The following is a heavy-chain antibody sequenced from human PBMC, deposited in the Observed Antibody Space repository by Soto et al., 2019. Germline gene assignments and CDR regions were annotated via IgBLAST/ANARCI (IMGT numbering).Heavy chain of an antibody. J-gene: IGHJ6*03. V-gene: IGHV1-8*01. D-gene: IGHD4-17*01. CDR1: GYRFTSYY. Sequence: SVKLSWEDCGYRFTSYYRNWLRQAKGKGLEWMGWMNPNSGNTGYAQKFRGRVTMTRNTSISTAYMELSSLRSEDTAVYYCARHSYDYAYYSYTDVWGKGTTVTVSS. CDR3: ARHSYDYAYYSYTDV. CDR2: MNPNSGNT.